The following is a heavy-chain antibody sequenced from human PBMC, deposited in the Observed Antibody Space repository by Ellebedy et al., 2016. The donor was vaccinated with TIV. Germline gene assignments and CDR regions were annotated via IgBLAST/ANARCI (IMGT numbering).Heavy chain of an antibody. J-gene: IGHJ4*02. CDR3: ARDKGDDNGSKFDY. Sequence: GGSLRLSCVASGFTFSDYWMSWVRQAPGKGLEWVANIKQDGGEIYYVDSVKGRFTISRDNAKNSLYLQMNGLRAEDTAVYYCARDKGDDNGSKFDYWGQGTLVTVSS. CDR1: GFTFSDYW. D-gene: IGHD5-24*01. V-gene: IGHV3-7*03. CDR2: IKQDGGEI.